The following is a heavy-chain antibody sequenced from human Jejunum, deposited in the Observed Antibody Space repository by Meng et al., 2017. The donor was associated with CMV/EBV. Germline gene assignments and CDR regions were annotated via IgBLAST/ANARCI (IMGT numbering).Heavy chain of an antibody. Sequence: LRISCVAAGFTFSTPIHWIRQAPGKGLEWVAVVSHDGSNEQYAESVKGRFTISRDNSKNTLYLQMNSLRIEDTAMYYRGRDPGVDFWGQGTLVTVSS. J-gene: IGHJ4*02. D-gene: IGHD3-3*01. CDR2: VSHDGSNE. CDR1: GFTFSTP. V-gene: IGHV3-30*04. CDR3: GRDPGVDF.